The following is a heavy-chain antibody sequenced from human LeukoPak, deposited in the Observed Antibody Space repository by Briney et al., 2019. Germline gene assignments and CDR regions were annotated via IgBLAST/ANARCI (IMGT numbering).Heavy chain of an antibody. CDR1: GGPISSYY. J-gene: IGHJ5*02. CDR3: ARLYGELWYWFDP. Sequence: SETLSLTCTVSGGPISSYYWSWIRQPPGKGLEWIGYIYYSGSTNYNPSLKSRVTISVDTSKNQFSLKLSSVTAADTAVYYCARLYGELWYWFDPWGQGTLVTVSS. V-gene: IGHV4-59*08. CDR2: IYYSGST. D-gene: IGHD4-17*01.